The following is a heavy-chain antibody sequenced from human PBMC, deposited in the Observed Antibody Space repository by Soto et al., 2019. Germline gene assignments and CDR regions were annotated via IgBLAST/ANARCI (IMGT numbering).Heavy chain of an antibody. D-gene: IGHD3-22*01. V-gene: IGHV5-10-1*01. J-gene: IGHJ4*02. CDR2: IDPSDSQT. CDR1: GYSFAVYW. CDR3: ARQIYDSDSGPNFQYYFDS. Sequence: PGESLKISCKGSGYSFAVYWITWVLQMPWKGLEWMGRIDPSDSQTYYSPSFRGHVTISAAKSITTVFLQWSSLGASDTAMYYCARQIYDSDSGPNFQYYFDSWGQGTLVTVSS.